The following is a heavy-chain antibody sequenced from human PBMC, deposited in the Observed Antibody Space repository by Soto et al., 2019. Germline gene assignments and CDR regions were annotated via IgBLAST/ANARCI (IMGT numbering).Heavy chain of an antibody. J-gene: IGHJ6*02. Sequence: SGPTLVNPTQTLTLACTFCGFSVSTSGVGVAWIRQSPGKALEWLALIYWDNDKRYSPFLQSRVTITKDTSKNQVVLTMTNMDPVDTATYYCAHKGGRGAGMDVWGQGTTLTVSS. CDR3: AHKGGRGAGMDV. CDR1: GFSVSTSGVG. CDR2: IYWDNDK. V-gene: IGHV2-5*02. D-gene: IGHD2-15*01.